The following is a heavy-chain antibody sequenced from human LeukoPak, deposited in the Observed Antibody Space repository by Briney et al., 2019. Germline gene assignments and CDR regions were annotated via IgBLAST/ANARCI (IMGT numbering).Heavy chain of an antibody. J-gene: IGHJ6*03. CDR2: INPKNGGT. D-gene: IGHD2-2*02. Sequence: ASVKVPCKASRYIFTGYFIHWVRQVPGQRLEWMGWINPKNGGTNPAEKFQGRVTMTTDTSTSTAYMELRSLRSDDTAVYYCARDRIVVVPAAIKGYYYYMDVWGKGTTVTVSS. V-gene: IGHV1-2*02. CDR3: ARDRIVVVPAAIKGYYYYMDV. CDR1: RYIFTGYF.